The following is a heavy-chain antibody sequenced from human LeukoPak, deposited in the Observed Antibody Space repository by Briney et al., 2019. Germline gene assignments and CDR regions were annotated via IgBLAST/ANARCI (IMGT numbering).Heavy chain of an antibody. CDR3: FGSGLTIDY. Sequence: GGSLRLSCAASGFTFDDYAMHWVRQAPGKGLEWVSGISWNSGSIGYADSVKGRFTISRDNAKNSLYLQMNSLRAEDTALYYCFGSGLTIDYWGQGTLVTVSS. V-gene: IGHV3-9*01. CDR1: GFTFDDYA. J-gene: IGHJ4*02. D-gene: IGHD6-19*01. CDR2: ISWNSGSI.